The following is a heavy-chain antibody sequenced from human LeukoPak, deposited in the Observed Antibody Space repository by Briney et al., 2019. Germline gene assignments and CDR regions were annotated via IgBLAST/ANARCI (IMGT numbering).Heavy chain of an antibody. D-gene: IGHD2-15*01. CDR1: GGTFSSYA. J-gene: IGHJ4*02. CDR3: ARGRGVDSDIVVVVAAYDY. V-gene: IGHV1-69*01. CDR2: IIPIFGTA. Sequence: ASVKVSCXASGGTFSSYAISWVGQAPGQGLEWMGGIIPIFGTANYAQKFQGRVTITADESTSTAYMELSSLRSEDTAVYYCARGRGVDSDIVVVVAAYDYWGQGTLVTVSS.